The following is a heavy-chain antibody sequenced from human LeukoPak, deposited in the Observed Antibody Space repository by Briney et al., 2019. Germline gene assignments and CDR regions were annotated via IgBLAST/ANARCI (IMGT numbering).Heavy chain of an antibody. V-gene: IGHV1-8*01. D-gene: IGHD3-3*01. CDR2: MNPNGGNT. CDR1: GYTFTSYD. CDR3: AKDEGNYDFWSALGVFDAFDI. J-gene: IGHJ3*02. Sequence: ASVKVSCTASGYTFTSYDINWVRQAPGQGLEWMGWMNPNGGNTGYAQKFQGRVTMTRNTSISTAYMELSSLRSEDTAVYYCAKDEGNYDFWSALGVFDAFDIWGQGTMVTVSS.